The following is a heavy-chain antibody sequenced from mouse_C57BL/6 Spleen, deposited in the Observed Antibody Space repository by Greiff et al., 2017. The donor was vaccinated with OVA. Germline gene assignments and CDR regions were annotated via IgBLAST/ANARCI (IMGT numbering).Heavy chain of an antibody. Sequence: QVQLQQPGAELVKPGASVKMSRKASGYTFTSYWITWVKQRPGQGLEWIGDIYPGSGSTNYNEKFKSKATLTVDTSSSTAYMQLSSLTSEDSAVYYCAKLLRSSYYAMDYWGQGTSVTVSS. CDR1: GYTFTSYW. CDR3: AKLLRSSYYAMDY. J-gene: IGHJ4*01. V-gene: IGHV1-55*01. CDR2: IYPGSGST. D-gene: IGHD1-1*01.